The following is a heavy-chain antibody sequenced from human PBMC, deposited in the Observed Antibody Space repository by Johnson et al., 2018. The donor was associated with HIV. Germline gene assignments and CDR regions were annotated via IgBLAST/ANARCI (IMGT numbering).Heavy chain of an antibody. CDR1: GFTFSSYD. V-gene: IGHV3-13*01. CDR2: IGTAGDT. D-gene: IGHD3-22*01. CDR3: ARGAPRITMIDDAFDI. Sequence: EVQLVESGGGLVQPGGSLRLSCAASGFTFSSYDMHWVRQATGKGLEWVSAIGTAGDTYYPGSVKGRFTISRENAKNSLYLQMNSLRAGDTAVYYCARGAPRITMIDDAFDIWGPGTMVTVSS. J-gene: IGHJ3*02.